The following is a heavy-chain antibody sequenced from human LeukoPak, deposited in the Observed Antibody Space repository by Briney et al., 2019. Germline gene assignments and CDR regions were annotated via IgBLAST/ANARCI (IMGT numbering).Heavy chain of an antibody. J-gene: IGHJ5*02. CDR2: IYRRGDT. CDR3: ARDAPQVPAAGVLAS. CDR1: GFTVGDNY. D-gene: IGHD6-13*01. V-gene: IGHV3-53*01. Sequence: GGSLRLSCAASGFTVGDNYMSWVRQAPGKGLEWVSVIYRRGDTYYANSVKGRFTFSRDISKNTLYLQMNGLRTEDTAMYYCARDAPQVPAAGVLASWGQGRLVIVSS.